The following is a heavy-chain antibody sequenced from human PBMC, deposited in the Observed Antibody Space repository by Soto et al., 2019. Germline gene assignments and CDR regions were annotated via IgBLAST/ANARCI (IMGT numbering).Heavy chain of an antibody. Sequence: GGSLRLSCSASGFTFSNYAMHWVRQAPGKGLEWVASIWYDVSTKYYVDSVKGRFTISRDNSKNTLSLQMSSLKAEDTAVYYCARDLSGPLDYWGQGTLVTVSS. V-gene: IGHV3-33*01. J-gene: IGHJ4*02. CDR3: ARDLSGPLDY. CDR2: IWYDVSTK. CDR1: GFTFSNYA. D-gene: IGHD1-1*01.